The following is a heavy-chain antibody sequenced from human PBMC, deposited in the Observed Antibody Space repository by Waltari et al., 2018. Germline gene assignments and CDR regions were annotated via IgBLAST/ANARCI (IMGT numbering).Heavy chain of an antibody. CDR3: ARRYPRGYMDV. V-gene: IGHV4-61*02. D-gene: IGHD1-1*01. CDR1: GGSISSGSYY. J-gene: IGHJ6*03. CDR2: IYYSGST. Sequence: QVQLQESGPGLVKPSQTLSLTCTVSGGSISSGSYYWSWIRQPAGKGLEWIGYIYYSGSTNYNPSLKSRVTISVDTSKNQFSLKLSSVTAADTAVYYCARRYPRGYMDVWGKGTTVTISS.